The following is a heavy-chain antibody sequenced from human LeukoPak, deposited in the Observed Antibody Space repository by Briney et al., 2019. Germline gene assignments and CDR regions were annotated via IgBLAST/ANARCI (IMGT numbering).Heavy chain of an antibody. J-gene: IGHJ4*02. Sequence: SETLSLTCNVSGGSISSYYWSWLRQAPGKGLEWIGYVYYSGSTNYNPSLQSRITLSVDTSKNQFSMKLTSVTVADTAVYFCGRLTSGTYYSFDYWGQGTLVTVSS. CDR3: GRLTSGTYYSFDY. V-gene: IGHV4-59*08. CDR2: VYYSGST. CDR1: GGSISSYY. D-gene: IGHD1-26*01.